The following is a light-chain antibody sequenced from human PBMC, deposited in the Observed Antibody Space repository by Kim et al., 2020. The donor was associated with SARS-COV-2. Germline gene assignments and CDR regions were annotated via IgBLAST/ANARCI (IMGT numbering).Light chain of an antibody. V-gene: IGKV3-15*01. Sequence: EIVMTQSPATLSVSPGERATLSCRASQSVSSNLAWYQQKPGQAPRLLIYGASTRATGIPARFSGSGSGREFTLTISSLQSEDFAVYYCQQYNNWYTFGQGTKLEI. CDR2: GAS. CDR3: QQYNNWYT. CDR1: QSVSSN. J-gene: IGKJ2*01.